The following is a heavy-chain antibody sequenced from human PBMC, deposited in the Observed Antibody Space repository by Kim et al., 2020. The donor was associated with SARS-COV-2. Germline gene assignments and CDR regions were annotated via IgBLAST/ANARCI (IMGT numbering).Heavy chain of an antibody. V-gene: IGHV6-1*01. J-gene: IGHJ4*02. CDR2: TYYTSKLYN. CDR1: GDSVSRYI. CDR3: ARGKFFEY. Sequence: SQTLSLTCAVSGDSVSRYIWTWIRQSPSRGLEWLGRTYYTSKLYNDYAPSLKSRITIKPDTSKNQVSLQLNSVTSEDTAVYFCARGKFFEYWGQGTLVTV.